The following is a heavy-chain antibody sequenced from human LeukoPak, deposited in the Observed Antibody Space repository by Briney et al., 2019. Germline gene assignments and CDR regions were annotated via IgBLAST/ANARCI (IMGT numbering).Heavy chain of an antibody. Sequence: PSETLSLTCTVAGPSISSYYWSWARQPPGKGMEWLGYIYYGGSTNYNPPLQRRVTISLDTSKNQLPLKLSSVTAADTAVYYSARCGGDFYYSPAFEIWGQGTMVTVSS. D-gene: IGHD2-21*02. V-gene: IGHV4-59*01. CDR3: ARCGGDFYYSPAFEI. CDR1: GPSISSYY. J-gene: IGHJ3*02. CDR2: IYYGGST.